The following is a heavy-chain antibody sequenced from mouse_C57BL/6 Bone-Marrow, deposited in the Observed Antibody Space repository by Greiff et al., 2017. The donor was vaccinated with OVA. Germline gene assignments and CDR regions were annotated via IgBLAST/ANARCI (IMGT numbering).Heavy chain of an antibody. CDR2: IDPSDSYT. V-gene: IGHV1-69*01. D-gene: IGHD2-3*01. J-gene: IGHJ3*01. Sequence: QVQLQQPGAELVMPGASVKLSCKASGYTFTSYWMHWVKQRPGQGLEWIGEIDPSDSYTNYNQKFKGKSTLTVDKSSSTAYMQLSSLTSEDSAVYYCASDGRVLFAYWGQGTLVTVSA. CDR1: GYTFTSYW. CDR3: ASDGRVLFAY.